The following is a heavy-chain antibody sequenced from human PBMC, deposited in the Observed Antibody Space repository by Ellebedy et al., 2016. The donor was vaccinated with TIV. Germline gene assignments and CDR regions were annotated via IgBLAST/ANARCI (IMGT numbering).Heavy chain of an antibody. CDR3: ARAIGSGSSY. D-gene: IGHD3-22*01. CDR1: GFTFSSYW. V-gene: IGHV3-7*01. Sequence: GESLKISXAASGFTFSSYWMHWVRQAPGKGLEWVANINQDGSEIHYVDSVKGRFTISRDNAENSLYLQMNSLRAQDMAVYYCARAIGSGSSYWGQGTLVTVSS. J-gene: IGHJ4*02. CDR2: INQDGSEI.